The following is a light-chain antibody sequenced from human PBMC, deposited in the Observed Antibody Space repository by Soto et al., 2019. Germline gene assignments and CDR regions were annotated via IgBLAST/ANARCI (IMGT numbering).Light chain of an antibody. J-gene: IGLJ3*02. V-gene: IGLV1-44*01. CDR2: TTN. Sequence: VLTQPPSASVTPGQRVSISCSGSSSNIGNNTVNWYQQFPETAPRLLIYTTNQRPSGVPDRFSGSKSGTSASLAISGLQSEDEADYYCAAWDDSLNGPVFGGGTQLTVL. CDR1: SSNIGNNT. CDR3: AAWDDSLNGPV.